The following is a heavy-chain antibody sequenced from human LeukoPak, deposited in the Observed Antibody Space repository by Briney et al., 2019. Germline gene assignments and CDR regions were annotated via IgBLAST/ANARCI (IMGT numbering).Heavy chain of an antibody. D-gene: IGHD4-17*01. CDR3: ARGGDYVWVDP. J-gene: IGHJ5*02. Sequence: GGSLRLSCAASGFTFSNFSMHWVRQVPGKGPLWVSCIGTDDGGTSYADSVKGRFTLSRDNANNALYLQMTRLRIKVTADYYCARGGDYVWVDPWGDGALVTVSS. CDR2: IGTDDGGT. V-gene: IGHV3-74*01. CDR1: GFTFSNFS.